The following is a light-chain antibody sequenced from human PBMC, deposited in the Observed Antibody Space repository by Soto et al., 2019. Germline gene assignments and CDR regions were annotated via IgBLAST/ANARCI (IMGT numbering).Light chain of an antibody. Sequence: EIVFTQSPATLSLCPGERAALSCRASQSVSSYLAWYQQKPGQAPRLLIYDASNRATGIPARFSGSGSGTDFTLTISSLEPEDFAVYYCQQRSNWPITFGQGTRLEIK. CDR2: DAS. CDR1: QSVSSY. CDR3: QQRSNWPIT. J-gene: IGKJ5*01. V-gene: IGKV3-11*01.